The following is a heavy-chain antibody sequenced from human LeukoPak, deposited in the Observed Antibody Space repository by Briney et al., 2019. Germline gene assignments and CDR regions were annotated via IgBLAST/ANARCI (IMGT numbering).Heavy chain of an antibody. Sequence: GGSLRLSCAASGFTFSSYGMHWVRQAPGKGLEWVAVIWYDGSNKYYADSVKGRFTISRDNSKNTLYLQMNSLRAEDTAVYYCARERWRFGEPNPDNDVFDIWGQGTMVTVSS. CDR1: GFTFSSYG. V-gene: IGHV3-33*01. CDR2: IWYDGSNK. J-gene: IGHJ3*02. D-gene: IGHD3-10*01. CDR3: ARERWRFGEPNPDNDVFDI.